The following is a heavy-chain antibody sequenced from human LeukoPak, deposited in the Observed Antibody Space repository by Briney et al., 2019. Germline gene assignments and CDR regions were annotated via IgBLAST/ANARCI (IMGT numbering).Heavy chain of an antibody. CDR2: ISSSGSTI. D-gene: IGHD5-12*01. Sequence: GGSLRLSCAASGFTFSDYYMSWIRQAPGKGLEWVSYISSSGSTIYYADSVKGRFTIYRDNAKNSLYLQMNSLRAEDTAVYYGARLYSGYDLVDYWGQGTLVTVSS. CDR3: ARLYSGYDLVDY. CDR1: GFTFSDYY. J-gene: IGHJ4*02. V-gene: IGHV3-11*01.